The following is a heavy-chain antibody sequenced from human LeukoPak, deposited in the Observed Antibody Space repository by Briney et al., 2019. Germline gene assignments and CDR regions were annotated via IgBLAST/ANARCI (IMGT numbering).Heavy chain of an antibody. D-gene: IGHD3-9*01. CDR2: VSAYNGNT. V-gene: IGHV1-18*01. J-gene: IGHJ5*02. CDR1: GYTFTSYG. Sequence: ASVKVSCKASGYTFTSYGISWVRQAPGQGLEWMGWVSAYNGNTNYAQKLQGRVTMTTDTSTSTAYMGLRSLRSDDTAVYYCARDTYTYYDILTGYNWFDPWGQGTLVTVSS. CDR3: ARDTYTYYDILTGYNWFDP.